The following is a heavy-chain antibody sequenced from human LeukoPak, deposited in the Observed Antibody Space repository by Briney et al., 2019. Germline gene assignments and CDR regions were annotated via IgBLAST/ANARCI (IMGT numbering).Heavy chain of an antibody. CDR3: ARAGRLQRAFDI. D-gene: IGHD3-10*01. CDR1: GYTFTSYY. CDR2: INPSGGST. Sequence: GALVKVSCKASGYTFTSYYMHWVRQAPGQGLEWMGIINPSGGSTSYAQKFQGRVTMTRDTSTSTVYMELSSLRSEDTAVYYCARAGRLQRAFDIWGQGTMVTVSS. V-gene: IGHV1-46*01. J-gene: IGHJ3*02.